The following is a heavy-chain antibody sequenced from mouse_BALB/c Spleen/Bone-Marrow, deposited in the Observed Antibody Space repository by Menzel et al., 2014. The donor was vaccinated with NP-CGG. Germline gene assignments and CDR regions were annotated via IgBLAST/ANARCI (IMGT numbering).Heavy chain of an antibody. CDR1: GFNIKDTY. D-gene: IGHD2-14*01. Sequence: EVQLVESGAELVKPGASVKLSCTASGFNIKDTYMHWVKQRPEQGLEWIGRIDPANGNTKYDPKFQGKATITADTSSNTAYLQRSSLTSEDTAVYYCASYRYAWYFDVWGAGTTVTVSS. J-gene: IGHJ1*01. CDR3: ASYRYAWYFDV. V-gene: IGHV14-3*02. CDR2: IDPANGNT.